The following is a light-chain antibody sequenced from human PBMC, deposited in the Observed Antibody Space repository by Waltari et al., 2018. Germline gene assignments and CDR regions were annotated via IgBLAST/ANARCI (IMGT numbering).Light chain of an antibody. V-gene: IGKV1-39*01. J-gene: IGKJ3*01. CDR2: GAS. CDR1: QSISTS. Sequence: DSQMTQSPPSPSTSVGDGVTITCRATQSISTSLNWYQQKAGKAPNLLIYGASTLERGVPSRFSGSGSGTDFTLTISSLRPEDFATYYCQQSYTAPFTFGPGTRVDLK. CDR3: QQSYTAPFT.